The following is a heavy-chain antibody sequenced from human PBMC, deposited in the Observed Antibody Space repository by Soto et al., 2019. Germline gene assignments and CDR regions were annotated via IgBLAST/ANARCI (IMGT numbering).Heavy chain of an antibody. V-gene: IGHV1-8*01. Sequence: ASVKVSCKASGYTFASYDINWVRQATGQGLEWMGWMNPNSGNTGYAQKFQGRVTMTRNTSISTAYMELSSLRSEDTAVYYCARGDNWNYYYYYGMDVWGQGTTVTVSS. J-gene: IGHJ6*02. CDR3: ARGDNWNYYYYYGMDV. D-gene: IGHD1-20*01. CDR1: GYTFASYD. CDR2: MNPNSGNT.